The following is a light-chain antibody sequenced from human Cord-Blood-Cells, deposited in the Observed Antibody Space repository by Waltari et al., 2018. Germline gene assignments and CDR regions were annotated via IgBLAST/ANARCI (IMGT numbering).Light chain of an antibody. CDR1: SSDVGSYTL. CDR2: EGT. CDR3: CSYAGSSTLV. J-gene: IGLJ3*02. V-gene: IGLV2-23*01. Sequence: SALTQPAPVYGYPGQSITISRTGTSSDVGSYTLVSWYQQHPGKAPKRLLYEGTNRPVGVSKRVSGSKSGNTACLAISWLQAEDEADECCCSYAGSSTLVVGEGTKWTV.